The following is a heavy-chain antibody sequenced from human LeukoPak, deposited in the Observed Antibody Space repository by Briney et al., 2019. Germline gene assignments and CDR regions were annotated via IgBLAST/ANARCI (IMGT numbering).Heavy chain of an antibody. D-gene: IGHD1-1*01. V-gene: IGHV3-21*04. J-gene: IGHJ4*02. Sequence: PGGSLRLSCAASGFTFSSYSMNWVRQAPGKGLEWVSSIGSSSSYIYYADSVKGRFTISRDNSKNTVYLQLSNLRVADTAVYYCAKLEDWGQGTLVAVSS. CDR2: IGSSSSYI. CDR1: GFTFSSYS. CDR3: AKLED.